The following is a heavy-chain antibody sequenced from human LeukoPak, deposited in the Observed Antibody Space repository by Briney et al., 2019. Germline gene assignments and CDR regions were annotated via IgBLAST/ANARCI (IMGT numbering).Heavy chain of an antibody. D-gene: IGHD3-16*01. CDR3: AKDINYETSQGMDV. CDR2: ISWNSGSI. V-gene: IGHV3-9*01. J-gene: IGHJ6*02. CDR1: GFTFDDYA. Sequence: PGRSPRLSCAASGFTFDDYAMHWVRQAPGKGLEWVSGISWNSGSIGYADSAKGRFTISRDNAKNSLYLQMNSLRAEDTALYYCAKDINYETSQGMDVWGQGTTVTVSS.